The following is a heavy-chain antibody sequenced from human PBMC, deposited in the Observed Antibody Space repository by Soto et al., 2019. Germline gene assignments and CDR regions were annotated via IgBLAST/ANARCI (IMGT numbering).Heavy chain of an antibody. CDR3: ARQNFDFWSGYHL. J-gene: IGHJ5*02. D-gene: IGHD3-3*01. Sequence: LSLTCTVSGDSISNGDFYWSWIRQPPGRGLEWIGYIQNSGSTSYNPSLESRVTISLDTSKNPFSLKLNSVTAADTAVYFCARQNFDFWSGYHLWGQGTLVTVSS. V-gene: IGHV4-30-4*01. CDR2: IQNSGST. CDR1: GDSISNGDFY.